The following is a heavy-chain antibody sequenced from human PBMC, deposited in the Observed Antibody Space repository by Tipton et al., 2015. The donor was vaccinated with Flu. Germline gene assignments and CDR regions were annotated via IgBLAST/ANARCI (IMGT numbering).Heavy chain of an antibody. CDR2: ISAGGANT. CDR3: AKADSSGFYYARRHS. CDR1: GFTFSVFA. Sequence: SLRLSCAGSGFTFSVFAMNWVRQAPGKGLEWVSGISAGGANTFYADSVKGRFTVSRDNSKNTVFLQMNSLRVEDTATYYCAKADSSGFYYARRHSWGQGTQVTVSA. V-gene: IGHV3-23*01. D-gene: IGHD3-22*01. J-gene: IGHJ4*02.